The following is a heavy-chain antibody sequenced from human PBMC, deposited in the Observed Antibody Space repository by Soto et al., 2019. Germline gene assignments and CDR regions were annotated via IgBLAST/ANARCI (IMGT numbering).Heavy chain of an antibody. CDR2: ISGSGIST. D-gene: IGHD3-10*01. Sequence: DVQLLESGGGLVQPGGSLRLSCAASGFTFRSYAMSWVRQAPGKGLEWVSGISGSGISTHYADSVKGRFTVSRDNSKNTLYLKMNSLRAEATAVYNCAKEPFGPDWYFDLWGRGTLVPVSS. V-gene: IGHV3-23*01. J-gene: IGHJ2*01. CDR3: AKEPFGPDWYFDL. CDR1: GFTFRSYA.